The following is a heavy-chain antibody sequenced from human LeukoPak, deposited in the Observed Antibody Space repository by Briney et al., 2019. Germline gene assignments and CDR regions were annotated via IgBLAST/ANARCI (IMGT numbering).Heavy chain of an antibody. D-gene: IGHD5-24*01. J-gene: IGHJ4*02. V-gene: IGHV3-20*04. CDR1: GFTFDDYG. CDR3: AREGDGYFGRRFDY. Sequence: GGSLRLSCAASGFTFDDYGMSWVRHAPGKGLEWVSGINWNGGSTGYADSVKGRFTISRDNAKNSLYLQMNSLRAEDTALYYCAREGDGYFGRRFDYWGQGTLVTVSS. CDR2: INWNGGST.